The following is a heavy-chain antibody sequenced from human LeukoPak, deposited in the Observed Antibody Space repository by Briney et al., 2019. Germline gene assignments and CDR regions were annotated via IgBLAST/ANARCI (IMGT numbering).Heavy chain of an antibody. CDR1: GFNVSDNY. V-gene: IGHV3-53*01. CDR2: IYSGETT. J-gene: IGHJ4*02. CDR3: ARRAGGYSHPYDY. D-gene: IGHD4-23*01. Sequence: GESLKISCAVSGFNVSDNYMSWVRQAPGKGLEWVSLIYSGETTLYADSVKGRFTISRDISKNTLYLQMNSLGAEDTAMYYCARRAGGYSHPYDYWGQGILVTVSS.